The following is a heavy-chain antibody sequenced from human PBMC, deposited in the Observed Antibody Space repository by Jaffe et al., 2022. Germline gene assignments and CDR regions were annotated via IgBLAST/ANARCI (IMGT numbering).Heavy chain of an antibody. V-gene: IGHV3-49*03. Sequence: EVQLVESGGGLVQPGRSLRLSCTASGFTFGDYAMSWFRQAPGKGLEWVGFIRSKAYGGTTEYAASVKGRFTISRDDSKSIAYLQMNSLKTEDTAVYYCTRDQGDILTGYPNANYYFDYWGQGTLVTVSS. CDR1: GFTFGDYA. J-gene: IGHJ4*02. CDR3: TRDQGDILTGYPNANYYFDY. CDR2: IRSKAYGGTT. D-gene: IGHD3-9*01.